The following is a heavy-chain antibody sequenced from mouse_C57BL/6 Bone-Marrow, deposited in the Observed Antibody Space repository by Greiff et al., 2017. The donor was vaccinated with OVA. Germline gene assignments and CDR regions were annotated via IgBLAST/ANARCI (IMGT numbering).Heavy chain of an antibody. V-gene: IGHV1-82*01. CDR3: ARELKDCFAY. D-gene: IGHD1-3*01. Sequence: QVQLQQSGPELVKPGASVKISCKASGYAFSSSWMNWVKQRPGKGLEWIGRIYPGDGDTNYNGKFKGKATLTADKSSSTAYMQLSSLTSEDSAVYFCARELKDCFAYWGQGTLVTVSA. CDR2: IYPGDGDT. CDR1: GYAFSSSW. J-gene: IGHJ3*01.